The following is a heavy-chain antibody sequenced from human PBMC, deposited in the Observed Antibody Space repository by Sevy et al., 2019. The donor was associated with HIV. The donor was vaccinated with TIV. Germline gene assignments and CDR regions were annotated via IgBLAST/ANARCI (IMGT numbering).Heavy chain of an antibody. CDR2: IRYDGSNK. Sequence: GGSLRLSCAASGFTFSSYGMHWVRQAPGKGLEWVAFIRYDGSNKYYADSVKGRFTISRDNSKNTLYLQMNSLRAKDTAVYYCAKDHEIYNYYFDYWGQGTLVTVTS. V-gene: IGHV3-30*02. J-gene: IGHJ4*02. CDR1: GFTFSSYG. CDR3: AKDHEIYNYYFDY. D-gene: IGHD1-1*01.